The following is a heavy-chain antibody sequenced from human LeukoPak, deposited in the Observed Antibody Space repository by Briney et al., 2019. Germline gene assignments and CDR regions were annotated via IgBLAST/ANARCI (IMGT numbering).Heavy chain of an antibody. CDR1: GFILSTYV. V-gene: IGHV3-21*06. J-gene: IGHJ4*02. CDR3: ARALIGYYFDY. D-gene: IGHD2-8*01. Sequence: GGSLRLSCAASGFILSTYVMSWVRQAPGKGLEWVSSVSNSGDYIHYADSVKGRFTISRDNSKNSLYLQMNSLRAEDTAVYYCARALIGYYFDYWGQGTLVTVSS. CDR2: VSNSGDYI.